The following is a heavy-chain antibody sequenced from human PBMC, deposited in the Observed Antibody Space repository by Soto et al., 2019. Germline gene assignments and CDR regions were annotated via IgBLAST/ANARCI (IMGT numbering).Heavy chain of an antibody. CDR2: ISNSGEDT. V-gene: IGHV3-11*05. CDR1: GFSFSDYY. Sequence: QVRLVESGGGLVKPGGSVRLSCAASGFSFSDYYMTWIRQAPGKGLEWVSRISNSGEDTNYADSVQGRFTISRDNGENSLYLQMTSLIAEDTAVYYCTRHLRARGIVHDVFDIWGQGTMVTVSS. D-gene: IGHD2-8*01. J-gene: IGHJ3*02. CDR3: TRHLRARGIVHDVFDI.